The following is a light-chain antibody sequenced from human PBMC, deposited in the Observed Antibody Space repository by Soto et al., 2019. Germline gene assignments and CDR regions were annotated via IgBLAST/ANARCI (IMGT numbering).Light chain of an antibody. CDR2: WAS. J-gene: IGKJ1*01. CDR3: QQYYSIPWT. CDR1: QSLLYSSNNKNY. Sequence: DIVMTQSPDSLAVSLGETATINCRSSQSLLYSSNNKNYLAWYQQRPGQPPKLLVYWASTRESGVPDRFSGGGSGTEFTLTISSLQADDVAVYYCQQYYSIPWTFGQGTKVELK. V-gene: IGKV4-1*01.